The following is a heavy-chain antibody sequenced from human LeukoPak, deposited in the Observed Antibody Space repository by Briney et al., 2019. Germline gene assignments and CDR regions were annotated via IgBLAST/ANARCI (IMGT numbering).Heavy chain of an antibody. D-gene: IGHD1-26*01. CDR3: ARGWWEGYYYYGMDV. J-gene: IGHJ6*02. CDR1: GFTFSSYG. V-gene: IGHV3-33*01. Sequence: PGRSLRLSCAASGFTFSSYGMHWVRQVPGKGLEWVAVIWYDGSNKYYADSVKGRFTISRDNSKNTLYLQMNSLRAEDTAVYYCARGWWEGYYYYGMDVWGQGTTVTVSS. CDR2: IWYDGSNK.